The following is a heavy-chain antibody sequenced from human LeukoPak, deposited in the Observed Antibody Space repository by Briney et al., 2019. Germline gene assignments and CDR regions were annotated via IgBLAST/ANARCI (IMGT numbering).Heavy chain of an antibody. J-gene: IGHJ4*02. V-gene: IGHV1-8*03. CDR2: MNPNRGNT. CDR1: RYTFTSYD. D-gene: IGHD3-10*01. Sequence: ASVKVSCKASRYTFTSYDINWVRRATGQGLEWMGWMNPNRGNTGYAQKYQGRVTITRKTSISTAYMELSSLRSEDTAVYYCARGNVFLWCGELSHFDYWGQGTQVTVSS. CDR3: ARGNVFLWCGELSHFDY.